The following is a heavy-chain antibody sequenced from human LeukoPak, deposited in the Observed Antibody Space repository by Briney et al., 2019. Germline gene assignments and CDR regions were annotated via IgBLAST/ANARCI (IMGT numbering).Heavy chain of an antibody. CDR1: GYTFTGYY. Sequence: ASVRVSCKASGYTFTGYYMHWVRQAPGQGLEWMGWIKPNSGGTNYAQKFQGRVSMTRDTSISTAYMELSRLRSDDTAVYYCARDGEDIVVVVAATPGDIDYWGQGTLVTVSS. J-gene: IGHJ4*02. CDR3: ARDGEDIVVVVAATPGDIDY. CDR2: IKPNSGGT. V-gene: IGHV1-2*02. D-gene: IGHD2-15*01.